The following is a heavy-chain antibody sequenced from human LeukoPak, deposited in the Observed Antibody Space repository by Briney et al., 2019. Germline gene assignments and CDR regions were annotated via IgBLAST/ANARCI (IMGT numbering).Heavy chain of an antibody. CDR2: IFPMFGTP. D-gene: IGHD3-22*01. CDR1: GGDFSSFS. CDR3: ARRENYFDVAREKAFDI. Sequence: SVKVSCKASGGDFSSFSIYWVRQAPGQGLEWMGGIFPMFGTPKFTQKFQGRVTVTTDESTSTAYMEMSSLTSEDTAVYYCARRENYFDVAREKAFDIWGQGTMVIVSS. J-gene: IGHJ3*02. V-gene: IGHV1-69*05.